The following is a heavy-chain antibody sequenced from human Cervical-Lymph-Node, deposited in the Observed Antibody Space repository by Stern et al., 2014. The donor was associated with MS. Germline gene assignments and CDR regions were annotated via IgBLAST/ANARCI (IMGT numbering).Heavy chain of an antibody. CDR1: GFTFSSSS. CDR3: ARGRGGNYRYYFDY. V-gene: IGHV3-21*01. D-gene: IGHD4-23*01. J-gene: IGHJ4*02. Sequence: VQLVESGGGLVKPGGSLRLSCAASGFTFSSSSMNWVSQAPGKGLEWVASISIGGSYIYYADSLKGRFTISRDNAKNSLYLQMNSLRAEDTAVYYCARGRGGNYRYYFDYWGQGTLVSVSS. CDR2: ISIGGSYI.